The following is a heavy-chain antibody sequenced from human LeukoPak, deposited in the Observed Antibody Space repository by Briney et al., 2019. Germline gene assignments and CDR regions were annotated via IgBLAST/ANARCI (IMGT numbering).Heavy chain of an antibody. CDR1: GGSISSGGYY. Sequence: TSETLSLTCTVPGGSISSGGYYWSWIRQHPGKGLEWIGYIYYSGSTYYNPSLKSRVTISVDTSKNQFSLKLSSVTAADTAVYYCARGGRITMVRGVIIGEKYYFDYWGQGTLVTVSS. D-gene: IGHD3-10*01. CDR2: IYYSGST. CDR3: ARGGRITMVRGVIIGEKYYFDY. J-gene: IGHJ4*02. V-gene: IGHV4-31*03.